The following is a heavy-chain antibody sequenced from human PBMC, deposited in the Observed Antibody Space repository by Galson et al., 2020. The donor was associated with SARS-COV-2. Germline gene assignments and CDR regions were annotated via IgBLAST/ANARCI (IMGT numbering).Heavy chain of an antibody. D-gene: IGHD3-10*01. CDR3: AKPFVRAIYFDY. CDR1: GFTFSSYG. Sequence: GESLKISCAASGFTFSSYGMHWVRQAPGKGLEWVAVISYDGSNKYYADSVKGRFTISRDNSKNTLYLQMNSLRAEDTAVYYCAKPFVRAIYFDYWGQGTLVTVSS. V-gene: IGHV3-30*18. J-gene: IGHJ4*02. CDR2: ISYDGSNK.